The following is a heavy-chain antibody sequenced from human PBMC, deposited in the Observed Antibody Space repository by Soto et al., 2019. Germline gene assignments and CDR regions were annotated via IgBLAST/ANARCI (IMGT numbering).Heavy chain of an antibody. CDR1: GFTFSSYD. CDR2: ISSNGGTT. J-gene: IGHJ4*02. Sequence: EVQLAESGGGMVQPGGSLRLSCVASGFTFSSYDMHWVRQAPGKGLEYVSSISSNGGTTYYGNSVKGRFTISRDNSKNTLYRQVGSLRAEDMAVYYCVRRVSGNYDYWGQGTLVPVSS. V-gene: IGHV3-64*01. CDR3: VRRVSGNYDY. D-gene: IGHD1-7*01.